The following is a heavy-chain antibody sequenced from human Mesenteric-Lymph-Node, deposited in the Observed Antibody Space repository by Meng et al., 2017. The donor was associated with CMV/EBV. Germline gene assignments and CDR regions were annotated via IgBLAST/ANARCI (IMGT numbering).Heavy chain of an antibody. J-gene: IGHJ4*02. D-gene: IGHD2-2*01. CDR2: IYSGGRNT. CDR3: AKDLRVDCTSCYFAY. V-gene: IGHV3-23*03. Sequence: GGSLRLSCAASGFTFSSYAMTWVRQAPGKGLEWVSVIYSGGRNTYYADSVKGRFTISRDNSKNTLYLQMNSLRAEDTALYYCAKDLRVDCTSCYFAYWGQGTLVTVSS. CDR1: GFTFSSYA.